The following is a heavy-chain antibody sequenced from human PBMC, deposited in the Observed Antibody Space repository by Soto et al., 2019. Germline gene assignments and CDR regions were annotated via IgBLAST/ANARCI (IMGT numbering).Heavy chain of an antibody. CDR3: SRGCWGQWPGSTC. D-gene: IGHD6-19*01. CDR1: GGSFSGYY. J-gene: IGHJ4*02. Sequence: SETLSLTCAVYGGSFSGYYWSWIRQPPGKGLEWIGEINHSGSTNYNPSLKSRVTISIDTSKNQFSLKLSSVTAADTAVYYCSRGCWGQWPGSTCCGRGTLVPVSA. CDR2: INHSGST. V-gene: IGHV4-34*01.